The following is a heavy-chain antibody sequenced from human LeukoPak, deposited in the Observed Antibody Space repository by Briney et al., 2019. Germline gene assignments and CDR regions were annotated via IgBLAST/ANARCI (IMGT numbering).Heavy chain of an antibody. V-gene: IGHV3-21*01. CDR3: ARDGVTMIVVVPLDY. D-gene: IGHD3-22*01. Sequence: PGGSLRLSCAASGFTFSSYSMNWVRQAPGKGLEWVSSISSSSSYIYYADSVKGRFTISRDNAKNSLYLQMNSLGAEDTAVYYCARDGVTMIVVVPLDYWGQGTLVTVSS. CDR2: ISSSSSYI. CDR1: GFTFSSYS. J-gene: IGHJ4*02.